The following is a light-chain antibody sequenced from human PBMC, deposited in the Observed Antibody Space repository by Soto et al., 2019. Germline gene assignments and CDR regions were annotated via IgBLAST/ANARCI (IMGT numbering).Light chain of an antibody. CDR2: SVS. CDR1: QGINNH. J-gene: IGKJ4*01. CDR3: QQYNSYPLT. V-gene: IGKV1-16*02. Sequence: DIQMTQTPPSLSASVGARVTITCRASQGINNHLAWFQQKPGEAPKSLIYSVSSVQSGVPSKFSGSGSGTDFTLTISSLQPEDFATYYCQQYNSYPLTFCGGTTIDIK.